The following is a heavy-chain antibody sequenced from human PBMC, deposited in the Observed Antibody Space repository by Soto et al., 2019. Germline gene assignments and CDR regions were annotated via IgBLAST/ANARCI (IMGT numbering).Heavy chain of an antibody. Sequence: GASVKVSCKASGYTFTSYYMHWVRQAPGQGLEWMAIINPSDGSTSYAQKFQGRVTMTRDTSTSTVYMELSSLRSEDTAVYYCARGGRDYDSSGYYEPHFDYWGQGTLVTVSS. CDR1: GYTFTSYY. CDR3: ARGGRDYDSSGYYEPHFDY. V-gene: IGHV1-46*01. CDR2: INPSDGST. D-gene: IGHD3-22*01. J-gene: IGHJ4*02.